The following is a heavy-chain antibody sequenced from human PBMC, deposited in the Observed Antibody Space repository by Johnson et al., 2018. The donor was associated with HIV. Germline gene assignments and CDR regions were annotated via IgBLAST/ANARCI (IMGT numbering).Heavy chain of an antibody. V-gene: IGHV3-64*01. CDR1: GFTFSSYA. CDR2: ISSNVGST. Sequence: VQLVESGGGVVQPGGSLRLSCAASGFTFSSYAMHWVRQAPGKGLEYVSAISSNVGSTYYANSVKGRFTISRDNSKNTLYLQMGSLRAEDMAVYYCNTDAFDIWGQGTMVTVSS. CDR3: NTDAFDI. J-gene: IGHJ3*02.